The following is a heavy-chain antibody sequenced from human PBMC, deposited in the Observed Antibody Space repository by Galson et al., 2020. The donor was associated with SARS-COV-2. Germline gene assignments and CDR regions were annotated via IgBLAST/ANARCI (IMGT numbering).Heavy chain of an antibody. D-gene: IGHD3-22*01. CDR3: ASIYDSSGYLNYYYYYGMDV. CDR2: ISSSSSTI. CDR1: GFTFSSYS. V-gene: IGHV3-48*02. J-gene: IGHJ6*02. Sequence: GGSLRLSCAASGFTFSSYSMNWVRQAPGKGLEWVSYISSSSSTIYYADSVKGRFTISRDNAKNSLYLQMNSLRDEDTAVYYCASIYDSSGYLNYYYYYGMDVWGQGTTVTVSS.